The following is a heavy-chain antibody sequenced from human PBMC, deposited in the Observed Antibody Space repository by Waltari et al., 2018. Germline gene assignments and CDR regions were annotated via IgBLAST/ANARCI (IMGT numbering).Heavy chain of an antibody. V-gene: IGHV4-39*01. J-gene: IGHJ4*02. CDR2: IYYSGST. D-gene: IGHD6-13*01. CDR1: GGSISSSSYY. CDR3: ARQGGYQQLGPGY. Sequence: QLQLQESGPGLVKPSETLSLTCTVSGGSISSSSYYWGWIRQPPGKGLEWIGSIYYSGSTYYNPSLKCRVTISVDTSKNPFSLKLSSVTAADTAVYYCARQGGYQQLGPGYWGQGTLVTVSS.